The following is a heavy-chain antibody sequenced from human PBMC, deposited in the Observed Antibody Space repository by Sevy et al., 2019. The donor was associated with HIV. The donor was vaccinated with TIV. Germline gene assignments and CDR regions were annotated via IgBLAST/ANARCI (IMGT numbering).Heavy chain of an antibody. CDR3: ARGPYYRDTNTYFFMHY. Sequence: GGSLRLSCAGSGFTFSNYWMHWVRQAPGKGLVWVSRINSDGSSTSYADSVMGRFTISRDNAKKTLYLEMNSLRAEDTAVYYCARGPYYRDTNTYFFMHYWGQGTLVTVSS. J-gene: IGHJ4*02. D-gene: IGHD3-22*01. CDR2: INSDGSST. V-gene: IGHV3-74*01. CDR1: GFTFSNYW.